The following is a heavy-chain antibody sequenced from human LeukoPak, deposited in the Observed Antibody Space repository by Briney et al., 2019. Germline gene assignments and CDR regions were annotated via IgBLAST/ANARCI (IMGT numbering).Heavy chain of an antibody. J-gene: IGHJ6*03. CDR2: IYSGGST. V-gene: IGHV3-66*01. Sequence: GGSLRLSCAASGFTVRSNYMNWVRQAPGKGLEWVSVIYSGGSTYYADSVKGRFTISRDNSKNTLYLQMNSLRAEDTAVYYCARVSSKTTVRGLITKKNYYYYYMDVWGKGTTVTISS. D-gene: IGHD3-10*01. CDR3: ARVSSKTTVRGLITKKNYYYYYMDV. CDR1: GFTVRSNY.